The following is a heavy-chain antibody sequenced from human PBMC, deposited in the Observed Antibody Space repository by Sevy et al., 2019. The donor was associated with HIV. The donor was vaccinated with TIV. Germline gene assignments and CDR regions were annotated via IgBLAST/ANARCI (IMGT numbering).Heavy chain of an antibody. Sequence: GGSLRLSCAASGFDFNRSPMHWVRQAPGKGLEWVAVMSYNGNKKYNGDSVKGRFTISRDDSKRTMYLQMNSLRPEDTAVYYCARSVLAVAGSYGMDVWGQGTTVTVSS. J-gene: IGHJ6*02. D-gene: IGHD6-19*01. CDR3: ARSVLAVAGSYGMDV. CDR1: GFDFNRSP. CDR2: MSYNGNKK. V-gene: IGHV3-30*04.